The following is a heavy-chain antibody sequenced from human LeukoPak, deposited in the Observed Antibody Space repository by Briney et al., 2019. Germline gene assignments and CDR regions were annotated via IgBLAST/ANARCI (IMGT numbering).Heavy chain of an antibody. CDR3: ANLSPPRPIAAAPHTRDY. V-gene: IGHV3-30*18. CDR1: GFTFSSYG. CDR2: ISYDGSNK. J-gene: IGHJ4*02. D-gene: IGHD6-13*01. Sequence: PGGSLRLPCAASGFTFSSYGMHWVRQAPGKGLEWVAVISYDGSNKYYADSVKGRFTISRDNSKNTLYLQMNSLRAEDTAVYYCANLSPPRPIAAAPHTRDYWGQGTLVTVSS.